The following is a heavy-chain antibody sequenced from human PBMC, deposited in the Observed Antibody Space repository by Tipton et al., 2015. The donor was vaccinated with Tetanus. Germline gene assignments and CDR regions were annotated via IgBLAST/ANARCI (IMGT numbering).Heavy chain of an antibody. CDR1: GYIFTNYW. Sequence: QLGQSGAEVKKPGESLKISCKASGYIFTNYWIAWVRQMPGKGLEYMGIIFPSDSETRYNPTFRGQVTMSVDKATNTAYLQWSSLVASDSAVYYCARHGSIGARQNRFDAWGQGTPVTVSS. D-gene: IGHD6-6*01. CDR2: IFPSDSET. CDR3: ARHGSIGARQNRFDA. V-gene: IGHV5-51*01. J-gene: IGHJ5*02.